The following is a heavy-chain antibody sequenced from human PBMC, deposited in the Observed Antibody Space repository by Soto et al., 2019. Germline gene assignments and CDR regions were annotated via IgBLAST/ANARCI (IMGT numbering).Heavy chain of an antibody. CDR2: ISAYNGNT. J-gene: IGHJ2*01. Sequence: ASVKVSCKASGYTFTNFGLSCVRQAPGQGLEWMGWISAYNGNTNYAQNFQGRVTMTTDTSTSTAYMELRSLRSDDTAVYYCARVGPTTVPPLYWYFDLWGRGTLVTVSS. CDR1: GYTFTNFG. CDR3: ARVGPTTVPPLYWYFDL. D-gene: IGHD3-10*01. V-gene: IGHV1-18*01.